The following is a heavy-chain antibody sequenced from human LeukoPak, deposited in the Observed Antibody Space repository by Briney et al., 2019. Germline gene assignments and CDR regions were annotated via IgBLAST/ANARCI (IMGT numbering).Heavy chain of an antibody. J-gene: IGHJ4*02. V-gene: IGHV3-30-3*01. Sequence: GGSLRLSCAASGFTFSSYAMHWVRQAPGKGLEWVAVISYDGSNKYYADSVKGRFTISRDNSKNTLYLQMNSLRAEDTAVYYCAKVILSSGDYWGQGTLVTVSS. CDR1: GFTFSSYA. CDR3: AKVILSSGDY. D-gene: IGHD6-25*01. CDR2: ISYDGSNK.